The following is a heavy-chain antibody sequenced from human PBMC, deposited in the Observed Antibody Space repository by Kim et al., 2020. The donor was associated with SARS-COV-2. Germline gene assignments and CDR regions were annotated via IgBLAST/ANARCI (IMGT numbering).Heavy chain of an antibody. CDR3: ARISAAAGTVGYYYYGMDV. CDR2: IIPILGIA. D-gene: IGHD6-13*01. Sequence: SVKVSCKASGGTFSSYAISWVRQAPGQGLEWMGRIIPILGIANYAQKFQGRVTITADKSTSTAYMERSSLRSEDTAVYYCARISAAAGTVGYYYYGMDVWGQGTTVTVSS. CDR1: GGTFSSYA. V-gene: IGHV1-69*04. J-gene: IGHJ6*02.